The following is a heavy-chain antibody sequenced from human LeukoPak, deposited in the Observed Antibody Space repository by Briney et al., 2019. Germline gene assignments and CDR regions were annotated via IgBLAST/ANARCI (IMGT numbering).Heavy chain of an antibody. Sequence: SETLSLTCTASGGSISTYYWSWIRQHPGKGLEWIGYIYYSGSTYYNPSLKSRVTISVDTSKNQFSLKLSSATAADTAVYYCARSGIQLWAIDYWGQGTLVTVSS. CDR3: ARSGIQLWAIDY. CDR2: IYYSGST. CDR1: GGSISTYY. J-gene: IGHJ4*02. V-gene: IGHV4-59*06. D-gene: IGHD5-18*01.